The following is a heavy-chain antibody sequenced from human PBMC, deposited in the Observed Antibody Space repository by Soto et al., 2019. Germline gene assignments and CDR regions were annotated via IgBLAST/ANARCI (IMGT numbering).Heavy chain of an antibody. D-gene: IGHD3-9*01. Sequence: QVQLVESGGGVVQPGRSLRLSCAASGFTFSSYAMHWVRQAPGKGLEWVAVISHDGNTVYYGDSVKGRFTISRDNSKSTLYMQLNSLRAEDTAVYSCARVYDFLTGYYGDDYYYYGMDVWGQGTTVTVSS. CDR1: GFTFSSYA. J-gene: IGHJ6*02. CDR2: ISHDGNTV. CDR3: ARVYDFLTGYYGDDYYYYGMDV. V-gene: IGHV3-30-3*01.